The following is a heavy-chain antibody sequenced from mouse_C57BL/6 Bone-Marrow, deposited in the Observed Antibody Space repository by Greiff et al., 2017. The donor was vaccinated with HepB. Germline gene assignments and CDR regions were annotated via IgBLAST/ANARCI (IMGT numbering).Heavy chain of an antibody. Sequence: QVQLQQPGAELVRPGTSVKLSCKASGYTFTSYWMHWVKQRPGQGLEWIGVIDPSDSYTNYNQKFKGKATLTVDTSSSTAYMQLSSLTSEDSAVYYCARDSSGYGYAMDYWGQGTSVTVSS. D-gene: IGHD3-2*02. CDR2: IDPSDSYT. CDR1: GYTFTSYW. V-gene: IGHV1-59*01. J-gene: IGHJ4*01. CDR3: ARDSSGYGYAMDY.